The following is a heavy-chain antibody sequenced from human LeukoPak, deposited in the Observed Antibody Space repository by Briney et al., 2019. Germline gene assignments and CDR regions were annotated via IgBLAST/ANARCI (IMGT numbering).Heavy chain of an antibody. CDR2: ISYSGST. CDR1: DGSISSYY. Sequence: KPSETLSLTCTVSDGSISSYYWSWIRQPPGKGLEWIGYISYSGSTNYNPSLKSRVTISVDTYKNQLPLKLSSVTAADTAVYYCARDGAYYYDSSGYYDYWGQGTLVTVSS. J-gene: IGHJ4*02. D-gene: IGHD3-22*01. V-gene: IGHV4-59*01. CDR3: ARDGAYYYDSSGYYDY.